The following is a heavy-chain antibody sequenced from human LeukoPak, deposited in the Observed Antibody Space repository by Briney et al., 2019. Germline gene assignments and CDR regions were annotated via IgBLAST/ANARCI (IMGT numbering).Heavy chain of an antibody. CDR1: GGSISSHY. CDR2: IYYSGST. J-gene: IGHJ5*02. CDR3: ARDRYDSSVDNWFDP. D-gene: IGHD3-22*01. V-gene: IGHV4-59*11. Sequence: PSETLSLTCTVSGGSISSHYWSWIRQPPGKGLEWIGYIYYSGSTNYNPSLKSRVTISVTTSKNQFSLKLSSVTAADTAVYYCARDRYDSSVDNWFDPWGQGTLVTVSS.